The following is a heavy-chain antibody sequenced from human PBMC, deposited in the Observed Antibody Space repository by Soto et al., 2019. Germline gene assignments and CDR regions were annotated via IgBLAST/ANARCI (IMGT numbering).Heavy chain of an antibody. CDR2: IYYRGST. CDR3: ASRLFP. J-gene: IGHJ5*02. V-gene: IGHV4-31*03. Sequence: PSETLSLTRTVSGDSINRCCYYWNWIRQHPGKGLEWIGYIYYRGSTSYTPYLKSRVTISGDTSKNQFSLKLSSVTAADPAAYYCASRLFPWAQGPLVTVSS. CDR1: GDSINRCCYY.